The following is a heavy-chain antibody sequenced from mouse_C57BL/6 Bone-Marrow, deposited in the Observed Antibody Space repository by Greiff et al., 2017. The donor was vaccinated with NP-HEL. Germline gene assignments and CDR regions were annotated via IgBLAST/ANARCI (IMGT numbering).Heavy chain of an antibody. V-gene: IGHV14-3*01. D-gene: IGHD1-1*01. CDR2: IDPANGNT. CDR1: GFNIKNTY. J-gene: IGHJ1*03. Sequence: EVQLQQSVAELVRPGASVKLSCTASGFNIKNTYMHWVKQRPEQGLEWIGRIDPANGNTKYAPKIQGKGTLTVDKPHSTAYMQLSSLTSEDSAVYYCARYYYGSRGWYFDVWGTGTTVTVSS. CDR3: ARYYYGSRGWYFDV.